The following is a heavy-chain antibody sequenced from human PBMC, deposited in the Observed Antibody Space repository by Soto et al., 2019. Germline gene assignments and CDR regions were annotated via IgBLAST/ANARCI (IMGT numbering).Heavy chain of an antibody. CDR1: GFTFSGSA. D-gene: IGHD5-12*01. Sequence: EVQLVESGGGLVQPGGSLKLSCAASGFTFSGSAMHWVRQASGKGLEWVGRIRSKANSYATAYAASVKGRFTISRDDSKNTAYLQMNSLKTEDTAVYYCTRIVEMATIHYYYYGMDVWGQGTTVTVSS. V-gene: IGHV3-73*02. CDR3: TRIVEMATIHYYYYGMDV. J-gene: IGHJ6*02. CDR2: IRSKANSYAT.